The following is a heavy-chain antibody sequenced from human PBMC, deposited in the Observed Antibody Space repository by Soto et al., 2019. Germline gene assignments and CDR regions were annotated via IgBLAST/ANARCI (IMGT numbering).Heavy chain of an antibody. Sequence: GGSLRLSCAASGFTFSSYSMNWVRQAPGKGLEWVSSISSSSSYIYYADSVKGRFTISRDNTKNALYLQMNSLRAEDTAVYYCARAESYYDFWSGSIPPNWFDPWGQGTLVTVSS. D-gene: IGHD3-3*01. J-gene: IGHJ5*02. CDR3: ARAESYYDFWSGSIPPNWFDP. V-gene: IGHV3-21*01. CDR1: GFTFSSYS. CDR2: ISSSSSYI.